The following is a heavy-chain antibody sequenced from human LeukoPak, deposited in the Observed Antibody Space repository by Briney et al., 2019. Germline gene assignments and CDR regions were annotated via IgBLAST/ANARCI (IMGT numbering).Heavy chain of an antibody. D-gene: IGHD4-23*01. CDR1: GFTVSSNY. V-gene: IGHV3-53*01. J-gene: IGHJ4*02. CDR3: TRDRPYGGNSGDFDY. CDR2: IYSGGST. Sequence: GGSLRLSCAASGFTVSSNYMSWVRQAPGKGLEWVSVIYSGGSTYYADSVKGRFTISRDNSKNTLYLQMNSLRAEDTAVYYCTRDRPYGGNSGDFDYWGQGTLVTVSS.